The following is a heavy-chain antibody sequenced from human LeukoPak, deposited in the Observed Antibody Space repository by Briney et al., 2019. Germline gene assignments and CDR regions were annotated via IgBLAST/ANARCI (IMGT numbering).Heavy chain of an antibody. J-gene: IGHJ4*02. CDR3: ARENWNDGSVDY. Sequence: ASVKVSCKASGYTFTGYYMHWVRQAPGQGLEWMGWINPNSGGTNYAQKFQGRVTMTRDTSISTAYMELRRLRSDDTAVYYCARENWNDGSVDYWGQGTLVTVS. D-gene: IGHD1-1*01. CDR1: GYTFTGYY. V-gene: IGHV1-2*02. CDR2: INPNSGGT.